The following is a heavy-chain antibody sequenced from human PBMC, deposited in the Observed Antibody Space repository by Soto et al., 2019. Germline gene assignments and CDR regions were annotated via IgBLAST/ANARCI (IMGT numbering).Heavy chain of an antibody. J-gene: IGHJ4*01. D-gene: IGHD2-8*01. CDR3: DSVLHAPRPYFDY. CDR2: IYYSGST. V-gene: IGHV4-30-4*01. Sequence: SLCRVDNAWSWIRQPPGKGLEWIGYIYYSGSTYYNPSLKSRVTISVDTSKNQFSLKLSSVTAAYTAVYYCDSVLHAPRPYFDYWVHGT. CDR1: SLCRVDNA.